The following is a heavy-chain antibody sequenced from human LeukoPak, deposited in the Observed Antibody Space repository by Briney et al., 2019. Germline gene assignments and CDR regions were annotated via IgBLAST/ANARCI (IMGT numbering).Heavy chain of an antibody. J-gene: IGHJ4*02. CDR1: GGSISSGDYY. Sequence: SEILSLTCTVSGGSISSGDYYWSWIRQPPGKGLEWIGYIYYSGSTYYNPSLKSRVTISVDTSKNQFSLKLSSVTAADTVVYYCARSTVTQASCDYWGQGTLVTVSS. V-gene: IGHV4-30-4*01. CDR3: ARSTVTQASCDY. D-gene: IGHD4-11*01. CDR2: IYYSGST.